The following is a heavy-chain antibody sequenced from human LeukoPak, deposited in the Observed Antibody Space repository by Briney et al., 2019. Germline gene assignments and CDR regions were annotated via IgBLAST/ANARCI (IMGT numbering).Heavy chain of an antibody. Sequence: GGSLRLSCAASGFTVSSNYMSWVRQAPGKGLEWVSVIYSGGSTYYADSVKGRFTISRDNSKNTLYLQMNSPRAEDTAVYYCAGPSDYYYYYMDVWGKGTTVTVSS. CDR2: IYSGGST. CDR1: GFTVSSNY. V-gene: IGHV3-66*02. J-gene: IGHJ6*03. D-gene: IGHD2-2*01. CDR3: AGPSDYYYYYMDV.